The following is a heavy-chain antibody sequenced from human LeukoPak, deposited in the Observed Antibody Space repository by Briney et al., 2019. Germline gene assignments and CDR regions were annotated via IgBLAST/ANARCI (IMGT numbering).Heavy chain of an antibody. Sequence: ASVMVSCKASGYTYTNHGITWVRRAPGQGLEWMGWISAYNRDTKYAQNFQGRVTLITKSSTNTAYMELRSLKSDDTAVYYCARDPSNTSGWSPYFDYWGQGTLVTVSA. CDR3: ARDPSNTSGWSPYFDY. J-gene: IGHJ4*02. V-gene: IGHV1-18*04. CDR2: ISAYNRDT. CDR1: GYTYTNHG. D-gene: IGHD6-13*01.